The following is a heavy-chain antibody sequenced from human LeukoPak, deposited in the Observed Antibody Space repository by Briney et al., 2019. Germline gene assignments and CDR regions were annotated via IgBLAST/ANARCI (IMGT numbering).Heavy chain of an antibody. V-gene: IGHV4-34*01. CDR2: INHSGST. CDR1: GGSFSGYY. Sequence: SETLSLTCAVYGGSFSGYYWSWIRQPPGKGLEWIGEINHSGSTNYNSSLKSRVTISVDTSKNQFSLKLSSVTAADTAVYYCARDTYDSSGYCQTHYYYYYYGMDVWGQGTTVTVSS. J-gene: IGHJ6*02. D-gene: IGHD3-22*01. CDR3: ARDTYDSSGYCQTHYYYYYYGMDV.